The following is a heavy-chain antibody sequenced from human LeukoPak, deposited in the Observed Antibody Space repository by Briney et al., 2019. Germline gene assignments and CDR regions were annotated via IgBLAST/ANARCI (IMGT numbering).Heavy chain of an antibody. Sequence: PGRSLRLSCAASGFTFSSYGMHWVRQAPGKGLEWVAVIWYDGSNKYYVDSVKGRFTISRDNAKNSLYLQMNSLRAEDTAVYYCARRELLLYYYGMDVWGQGTTVTVSS. CDR2: IWYDGSNK. V-gene: IGHV3-33*01. CDR3: ARRELLLYYYGMDV. J-gene: IGHJ6*02. CDR1: GFTFSSYG. D-gene: IGHD1-26*01.